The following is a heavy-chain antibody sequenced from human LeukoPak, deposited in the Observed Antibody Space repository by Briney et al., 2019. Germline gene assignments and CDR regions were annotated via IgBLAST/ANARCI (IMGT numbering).Heavy chain of an antibody. D-gene: IGHD2-2*01. CDR1: EFTFSTYW. CDR2: ISSSSSYI. CDR3: ARRYCSSTSCYAFDY. Sequence: GGSLRLSCAASEFTFSTYWMNWVRQAPGKGLEWVSSISSSSSYIYYADSVKGRFTISRDNAKNSLYLQMNSLRAEDTAVYYCARRYCSSTSCYAFDYWGQGTLVTVSS. J-gene: IGHJ4*02. V-gene: IGHV3-21*01.